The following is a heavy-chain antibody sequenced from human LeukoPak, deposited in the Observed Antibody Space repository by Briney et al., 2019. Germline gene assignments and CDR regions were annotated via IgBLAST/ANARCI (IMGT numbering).Heavy chain of an antibody. Sequence: GGSLRLSCAASGFTFSNAWMSWVRQAPGKGLEWVSYISSSGSSIYYADSVKGRFTISRDNAKNSLYLQMNSLRAADTAVYYCASLFGELSGDYWGQGILVTVSS. V-gene: IGHV3-11*01. CDR3: ASLFGELSGDY. J-gene: IGHJ4*02. D-gene: IGHD3-10*02. CDR1: GFTFSNAW. CDR2: ISSSGSSI.